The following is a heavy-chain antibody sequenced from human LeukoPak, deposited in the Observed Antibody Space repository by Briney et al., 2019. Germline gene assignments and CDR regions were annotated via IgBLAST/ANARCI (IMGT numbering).Heavy chain of an antibody. CDR2: IYYSGST. V-gene: IGHV4-30-4*01. D-gene: IGHD7-27*01. CDR3: ARVPLTGSRTHHAFDV. CDR1: GGSISSGDYY. Sequence: PSETLSLTCTVSGGSISSGDYYWSWIRQPPGKGLEWIGYIYYSGSTYYNPSLKSRVTISVDTSKNQFSLKLSSVTAADTAVYYCARVPLTGSRTHHAFDVWGQGTMVTVSS. J-gene: IGHJ3*01.